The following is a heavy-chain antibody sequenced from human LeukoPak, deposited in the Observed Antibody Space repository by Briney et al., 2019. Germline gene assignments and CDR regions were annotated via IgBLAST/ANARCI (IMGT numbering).Heavy chain of an antibody. CDR3: AKATYYYDSSGRTDAFDI. V-gene: IGHV4-61*02. CDR1: GGSISSGSYY. Sequence: PSETLSLTCTVSGGSISSGSYYWSWIRQPAGKGLEWIGRIYTSGSTNYNPSLKSRVTISVDTSNNKFSLKLSSVTAAETAVYYCAKATYYYDSSGRTDAFDIWGQGTMVTVYS. D-gene: IGHD3-22*01. CDR2: IYTSGST. J-gene: IGHJ3*02.